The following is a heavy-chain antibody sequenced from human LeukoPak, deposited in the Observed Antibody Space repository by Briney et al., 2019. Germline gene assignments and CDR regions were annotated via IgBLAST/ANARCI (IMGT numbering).Heavy chain of an antibody. J-gene: IGHJ4*02. CDR3: ASTQRGDYFDY. D-gene: IGHD2-15*01. CDR2: IRYDGSNK. CDR1: GFTFSSYG. Sequence: GGSLRLSCAASGFTFSSYGMHWVRQAPGKGLEWVAFIRYDGSNKYYADSVKGRFTISRDNSKNTLYLQINSLRAEDTAVYYCASTQRGDYFDYWGQGTLVTVSS. V-gene: IGHV3-30*02.